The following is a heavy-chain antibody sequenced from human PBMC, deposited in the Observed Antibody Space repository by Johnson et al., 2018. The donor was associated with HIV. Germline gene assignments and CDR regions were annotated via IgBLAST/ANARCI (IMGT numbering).Heavy chain of an antibody. V-gene: IGHV3-43D*03. CDR1: GFTFDDYA. J-gene: IGHJ3*02. D-gene: IGHD1-26*01. Sequence: VQLVESGGGVVRPGGSLRLSCAASGFTFDDYAMHWVRQAPGKGLEWVSLISWDGCSTYYADSVKGRFTISRYNSKNSLYLQMNRLRAEDTALYYCAKALGPWERRTWDAFDIWGQGTMVTVSS. CDR2: ISWDGCST. CDR3: AKALGPWERRTWDAFDI.